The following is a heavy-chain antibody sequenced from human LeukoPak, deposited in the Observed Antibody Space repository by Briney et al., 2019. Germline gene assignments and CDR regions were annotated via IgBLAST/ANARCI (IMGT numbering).Heavy chain of an antibody. V-gene: IGHV4-61*01. D-gene: IGHD3-10*01. CDR1: GGSVSSGSYY. CDR2: IYYSGST. CDR3: ARDGYYGSGSHTAYFDY. Sequence: SETLSLTCTVSGGSVSSGSYYWSWLRQPPGKGLEWIGYIYYSGSTNYNPSLKSRVTISVDTSKNQFSLKLSSVTAADTAVYYCARDGYYGSGSHTAYFDYWGQGTLVTVSS. J-gene: IGHJ4*02.